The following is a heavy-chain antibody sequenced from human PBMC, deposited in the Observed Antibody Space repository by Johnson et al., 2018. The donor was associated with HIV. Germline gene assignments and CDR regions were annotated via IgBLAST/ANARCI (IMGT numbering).Heavy chain of an antibody. CDR3: ARASAATKGNAVDI. J-gene: IGHJ3*02. CDR2: ISSDGNNK. CDR1: GFTLTTYA. Sequence: VQLVESGGDMVQPGRSLRLSCAASGFTLTTYAMHWVRQAPGKGLEWVAVISSDGNNKYYADSVKGRFTISRDNSMNTLYLQMNSLTIDDTAVYYCARASAATKGNAVDIWGQGTMVTVSS. D-gene: IGHD1-26*01. V-gene: IGHV3-30*03.